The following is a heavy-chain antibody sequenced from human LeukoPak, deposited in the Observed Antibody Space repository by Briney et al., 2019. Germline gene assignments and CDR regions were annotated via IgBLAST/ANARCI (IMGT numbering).Heavy chain of an antibody. CDR1: GFTFSNYA. Sequence: PGGSLRLSCAASGFTFSNYAMNWVRQAPGQGLEWVSSISSSSKYIYYAGSVKGRFTISRDNAENSLFLQMNSLRAEDTAVYYCARGIYGSGSYYSDYWGQGTLVTVSS. D-gene: IGHD3-10*01. CDR3: ARGIYGSGSYYSDY. J-gene: IGHJ4*02. V-gene: IGHV3-21*01. CDR2: ISSSSKYI.